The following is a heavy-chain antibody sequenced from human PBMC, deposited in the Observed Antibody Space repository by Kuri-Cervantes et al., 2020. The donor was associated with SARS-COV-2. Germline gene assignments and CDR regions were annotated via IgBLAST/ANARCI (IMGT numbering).Heavy chain of an antibody. CDR1: GYTFTNND. V-gene: IGHV1-8*02. D-gene: IGHD3-16*01. J-gene: IGHJ5*02. Sequence: ASVKVSCKASGYTFTNNDVNWLRQASGQGLERMGWMNPDTGNAGYAQKFQGRVTMTRITSISTAYVELSRLRSDDTAVYYCATGPPTSLGGNWFDPWGQGTLVTVSS. CDR2: MNPDTGNA. CDR3: ATGPPTSLGGNWFDP.